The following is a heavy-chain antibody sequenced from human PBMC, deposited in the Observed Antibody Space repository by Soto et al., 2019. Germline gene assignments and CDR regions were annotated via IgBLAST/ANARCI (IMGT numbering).Heavy chain of an antibody. D-gene: IGHD2-2*01. CDR2: IYYSGST. Sequence: SETLSLTCTVSGGSISSSSYYWGWIRQPPGKGLEWIGSIYYSGSTYYNPSLKSRVTISVDTSKNQFSLKLSSVTAADTAVYYCARLTKLGYCSSTSCPRAYNWFDPWGQGTLVTVSS. CDR1: GGSISSSSYY. V-gene: IGHV4-39*01. J-gene: IGHJ5*02. CDR3: ARLTKLGYCSSTSCPRAYNWFDP.